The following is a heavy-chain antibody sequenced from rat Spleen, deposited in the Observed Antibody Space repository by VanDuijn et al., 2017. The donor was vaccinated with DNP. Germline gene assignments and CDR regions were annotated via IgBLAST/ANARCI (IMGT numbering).Heavy chain of an antibody. D-gene: IGHD1-4*01. CDR1: GFTFSNYY. V-gene: IGHV5-27*01. CDR3: ASRPPPTRGPFDY. J-gene: IGHJ2*01. Sequence: EVQLVESDGGFVQPGRSQKLSCAASGFTFSNYYMAWVRQAPTKGLEWVAYISTGGGSTYYRDSVKGRFTISRDNAKRTLYLQMDSLRSEDTATYYCASRPPPTRGPFDYWGQGVTVTVSS. CDR2: ISTGGGST.